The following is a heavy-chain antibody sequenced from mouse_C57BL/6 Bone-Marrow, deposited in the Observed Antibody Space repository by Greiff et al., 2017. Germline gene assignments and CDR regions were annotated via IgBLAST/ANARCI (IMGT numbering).Heavy chain of an antibody. CDR1: GYTFTSYW. CDR2: IDPSDSYT. Sequence: QVQLQQPGAELVKPGASVKLSCKASGYTFTSYWMQWVKQRPGQGLEWIGEIDPSDSYTNYNQQFKGTATLTVDTSSSTAYMQLSSLTSEDSAVYYCTYGNAVEFAYWGQGTMVTVSA. V-gene: IGHV1-50*01. J-gene: IGHJ3*01. D-gene: IGHD2-1*01. CDR3: TYGNAVEFAY.